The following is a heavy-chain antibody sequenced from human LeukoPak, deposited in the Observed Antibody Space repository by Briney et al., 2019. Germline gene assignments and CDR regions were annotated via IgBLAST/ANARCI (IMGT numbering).Heavy chain of an antibody. CDR2: IYSGGST. Sequence: GGSLRLSCAASGFTASSNYMSWVRQAPGKGLEWVSVIYSGGSTYYADSVKGRFTISRDNSKNTLYLQMNSLRAEDTAVYYCARSDFGALLVDTAMDKYYYGMDVWGKGTTVTVSS. D-gene: IGHD5-18*01. V-gene: IGHV3-53*01. J-gene: IGHJ6*04. CDR3: ARSDFGALLVDTAMDKYYYGMDV. CDR1: GFTASSNY.